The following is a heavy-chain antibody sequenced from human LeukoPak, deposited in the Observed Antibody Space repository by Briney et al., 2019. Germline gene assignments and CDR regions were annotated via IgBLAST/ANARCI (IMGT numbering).Heavy chain of an antibody. CDR1: GFTFSSYG. J-gene: IGHJ4*02. CDR3: AKDLPGTGSGSYYSAFDY. Sequence: PGGSLRLSCAASGFTFSSYGMHWVRQAPGKGLEWVAVISYDGSNKYYADSVKGRFTISRDNSKNTLYLQMNSLRAEDTAVYYCAKDLPGTGSGSYYSAFDYWGQGTLVTVSS. D-gene: IGHD3-10*01. CDR2: ISYDGSNK. V-gene: IGHV3-30*18.